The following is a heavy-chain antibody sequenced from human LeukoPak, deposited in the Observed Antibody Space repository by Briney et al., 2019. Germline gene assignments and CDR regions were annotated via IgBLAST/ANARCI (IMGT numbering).Heavy chain of an antibody. CDR1: GFIFNNYG. Sequence: GGSLRLSCAASGFIFNNYGLIWVRQAPGKGLEWVSAISNDGGGTNYADSVKGRFTISRDNAKNSLYLQMNSLRAEDTSVYYCVAGDWGARDSFDLWGRGTMVTVSS. CDR3: VAGDWGARDSFDL. V-gene: IGHV3-21*01. D-gene: IGHD2-21*02. J-gene: IGHJ3*01. CDR2: ISNDGGGT.